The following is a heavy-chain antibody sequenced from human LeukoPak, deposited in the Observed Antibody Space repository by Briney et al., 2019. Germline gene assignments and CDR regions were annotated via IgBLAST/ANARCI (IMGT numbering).Heavy chain of an antibody. CDR2: IYYSGST. D-gene: IGHD3-9*01. V-gene: IGHV4-39*07. J-gene: IGHJ4*02. CDR1: GGSISSSSYY. CDR3: ARARADILTGYFDY. Sequence: PSETLSLTCTVSGGSISSSSYYWGWIRQPPGKGLEWIGSIYYSGSTYYNPSLKSRVTISVDTSKNQFSLKLSSVTAADTAVYYCARARADILTGYFDYWGQGTLVTVSS.